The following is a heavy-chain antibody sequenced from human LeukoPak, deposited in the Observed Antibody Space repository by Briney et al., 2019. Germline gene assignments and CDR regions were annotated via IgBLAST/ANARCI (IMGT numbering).Heavy chain of an antibody. D-gene: IGHD6-19*01. CDR3: AGTDLIAVAGRLDC. Sequence: SETLSLTCTVSDDSIRNYYWSWVRQPPGKGLEWVGHIYYSGCTSYNPTLKSRVTMSVDSSKNQFSLTLSSVTAADTAVYFCAGTDLIAVAGRLDCWGQGTLVTVSS. CDR1: DDSIRNYY. V-gene: IGHV4-59*01. CDR2: IYYSGCT. J-gene: IGHJ4*02.